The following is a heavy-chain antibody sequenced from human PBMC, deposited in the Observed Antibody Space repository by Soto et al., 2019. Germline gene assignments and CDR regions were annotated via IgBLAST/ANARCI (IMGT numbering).Heavy chain of an antibody. CDR3: ARGYCSSTSCRADYFDY. Sequence: GASVKVSCKASGGTFSSYTISWVRQAPGQSLEWMGRIIPILGIANYAQKIQGRVTITADKSTSTAYMELSSLRSEDTAVYFCARGYCSSTSCRADYFDYWGQGTLVTVSS. V-gene: IGHV1-69*02. CDR2: IIPILGIA. D-gene: IGHD2-2*01. J-gene: IGHJ4*02. CDR1: GGTFSSYT.